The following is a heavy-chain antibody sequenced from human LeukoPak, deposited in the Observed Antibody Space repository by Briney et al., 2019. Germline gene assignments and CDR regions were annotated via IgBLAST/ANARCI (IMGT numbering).Heavy chain of an antibody. Sequence: PSETLSLTCTVSGGSISSYYWSWIRQPPGKGLEWSGYIYYSGSTNYNPSLKSRVTISVDTSKNQFSLKLSSVTAADTAVYYCARHSVVGYSYGGYDYWGQGTLVTVSS. J-gene: IGHJ4*02. CDR3: ARHSVVGYSYGGYDY. CDR1: GGSISSYY. V-gene: IGHV4-59*08. CDR2: IYYSGST. D-gene: IGHD5-18*01.